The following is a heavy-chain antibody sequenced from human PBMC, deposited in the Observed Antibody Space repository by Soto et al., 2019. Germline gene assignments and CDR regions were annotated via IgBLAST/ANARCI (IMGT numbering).Heavy chain of an antibody. CDR3: ARVWERAVTTRNYFYGMDV. CDR2: ISGSGGTT. J-gene: IGHJ6*02. Sequence: EVQLLDSGGGLVQPGGSLTLSCAASGFTFYSYAMTWVRQSPGKGLEWVSTISGSGGTTYFVDSEKGRFTISRDNYKNTLYLQMNSLRAEDTAVYSCARVWERAVTTRNYFYGMDVWGPGTTVTVSS. V-gene: IGHV3-23*01. CDR1: GFTFYSYA. D-gene: IGHD4-17*01.